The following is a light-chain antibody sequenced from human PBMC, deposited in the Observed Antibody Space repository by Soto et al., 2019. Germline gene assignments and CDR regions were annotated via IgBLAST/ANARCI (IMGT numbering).Light chain of an antibody. Sequence: QSALTQPPSASGSPGQSVTISCTGTSSDVGGYNYVSWYQQHPGKAPKLMIYEVSKRPSGVPDRFSGSKSDNTASLTVAGPQAEDAADYYCSSYAAGSNFVFGTGTKLTVL. CDR2: EVS. CDR3: SSYAAGSNFV. J-gene: IGLJ1*01. V-gene: IGLV2-8*01. CDR1: SSDVGGYNY.